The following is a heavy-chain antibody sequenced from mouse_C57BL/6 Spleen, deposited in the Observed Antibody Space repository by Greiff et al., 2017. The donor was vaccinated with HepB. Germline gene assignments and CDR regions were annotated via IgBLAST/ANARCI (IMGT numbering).Heavy chain of an antibody. J-gene: IGHJ4*01. Sequence: VQLQQSGAELARPGASVKMSCKASGYTFTSYTMHWVKQRPGQGLEWIGYINPSSGYTKYNQKFKDKATLTADKSSSTAYMQLSSLTSEDSAVYYCAREGIYGPYAMDYWGQGTSVTVSS. CDR1: GYTFTSYT. D-gene: IGHD1-1*01. V-gene: IGHV1-4*01. CDR3: AREGIYGPYAMDY. CDR2: INPSSGYT.